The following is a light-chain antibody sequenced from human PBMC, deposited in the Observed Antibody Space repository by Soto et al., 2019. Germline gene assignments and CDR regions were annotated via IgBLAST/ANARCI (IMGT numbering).Light chain of an antibody. CDR3: QTWGSGTEV. J-gene: IGLJ3*02. Sequence: QSVLTQSPSASASLGASVKLTCTLSSGHSSYTIAWHQQQPEQGHRHMMTLNSDGSHSQGDGIPVLFSGSSAGADRYLSISLLQSEDDADYCCQTWGSGTEVFGGGTKLTVL. V-gene: IGLV4-69*01. CDR1: SGHSSYT. CDR2: LNSDGSH.